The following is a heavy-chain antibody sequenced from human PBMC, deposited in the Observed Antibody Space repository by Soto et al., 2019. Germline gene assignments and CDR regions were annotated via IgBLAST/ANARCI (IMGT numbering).Heavy chain of an antibody. CDR2: IYYNGNT. J-gene: IGHJ4*02. V-gene: IGHV4-39*01. CDR1: GASLSSSSYY. D-gene: IGHD3-16*01. Sequence: QLQLQESGPGLVKPSETLSLTCIVSGASLSSSSYYWAWIRQPPGKGLEWIGTIYYNGNTYYNPPLKSRVTISLDTSKNGLSLMLSSVTATDTAVYYFGRHDWKYYLLAINYWGQGTLVTVSS. CDR3: GRHDWKYYLLAINY.